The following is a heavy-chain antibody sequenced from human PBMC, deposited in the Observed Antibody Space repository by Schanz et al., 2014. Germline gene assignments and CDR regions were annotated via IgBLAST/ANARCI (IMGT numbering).Heavy chain of an antibody. V-gene: IGHV3-30*18. CDR1: GITLSGYG. J-gene: IGHJ4*02. Sequence: QVQLVESGGGVVQPGRSLRLSCAASGITLSGYGLHWVRQAPGKGLEWVAVISDDGSNHYYPDSVKGRFTISRDNSKNTLYLQMNSLRAEDTAIYFCAKDAAYYDSVIFPDHWGQGTLVTVSS. CDR3: AKDAAYYDSVIFPDH. CDR2: ISDDGSNH. D-gene: IGHD3-22*01.